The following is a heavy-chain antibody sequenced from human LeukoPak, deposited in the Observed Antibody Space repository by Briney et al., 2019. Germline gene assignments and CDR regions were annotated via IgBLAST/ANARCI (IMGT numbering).Heavy chain of an antibody. J-gene: IGHJ4*02. CDR1: GITFSNYW. D-gene: IGHD5-24*01. CDR3: ARARRWLQLDFDY. Sequence: GGSLRLSCAASGITFSNYWMTWVRQAPGKGLEWVANIKPDGSEEYYVDSVKGRFTISRDNSKTMLYLQMNSLRAEDTAIYSCARARRWLQLDFDYWGQGTLVTVSS. CDR2: IKPDGSEE. V-gene: IGHV3-7*01.